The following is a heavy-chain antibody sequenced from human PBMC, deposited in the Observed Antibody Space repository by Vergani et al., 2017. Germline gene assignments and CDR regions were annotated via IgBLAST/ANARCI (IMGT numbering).Heavy chain of an antibody. CDR1: GGSISSYY. V-gene: IGHV4-59*01. Sequence: QVQLQESGPGLVKPSETLSLTCTVSGGSISSYYWSWIRQPPGKGLEWIGYIYYSGSTNYNPSLKSRVTISVNTSKNQFSLKLSSVTAADTAVYYCAGNPYCGGDCYSDAFDIWGQGTMVTVSS. CDR2: IYYSGST. J-gene: IGHJ3*02. D-gene: IGHD2-21*02. CDR3: AGNPYCGGDCYSDAFDI.